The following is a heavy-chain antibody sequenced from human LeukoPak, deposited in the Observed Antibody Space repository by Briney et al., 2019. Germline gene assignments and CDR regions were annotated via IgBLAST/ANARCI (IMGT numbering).Heavy chain of an antibody. V-gene: IGHV1-69*05. CDR1: GGTFSSYA. CDR3: ARGDLEVKALDY. CDR2: IIPIFGTA. D-gene: IGHD4-23*01. J-gene: IGHJ4*02. Sequence: SVKVSCKASGGTFSSYAISWVRQAPGHGLEWRGGIIPIFGTANYAQKFQGRVTITTDESTSTAYMELSSLRSEDTAVYYCARGDLEVKALDYWGQGTLVTVSS.